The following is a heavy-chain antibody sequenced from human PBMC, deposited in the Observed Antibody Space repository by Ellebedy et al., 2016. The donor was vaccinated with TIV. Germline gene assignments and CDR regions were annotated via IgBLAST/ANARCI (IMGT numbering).Heavy chain of an antibody. D-gene: IGHD6-6*01. V-gene: IGHV4-30-4*01. Sequence: MPSETLSLTCTVSGGSITSGAHYWSWIRKPPGKGLEWIGYIYYTGSPYWNPPLKSRVTLSGDTSKNQFSLKLSSVTAADTAVYYCARGPRWPYSSSSGDGLDPWGQGTLFTVSS. CDR2: IYYTGSP. CDR1: GGSITSGAHY. CDR3: ARGPRWPYSSSSGDGLDP. J-gene: IGHJ5*02.